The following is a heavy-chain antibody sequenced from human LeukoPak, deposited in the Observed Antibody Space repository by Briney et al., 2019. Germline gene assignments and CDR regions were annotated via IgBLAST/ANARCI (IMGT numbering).Heavy chain of an antibody. CDR3: VRDDYDY. CDR2: INPNSGGT. Sequence: GASVKVSCKASGYTFTSYDINWVRQATGQGLEWMGWINPNSGGTNYAQKFQGRVTMTRDTSISTAYMELSRVRSDDTAVYYCVRDDYDYWGQGTLVTVSS. D-gene: IGHD3-16*01. CDR1: GYTFTSYD. V-gene: IGHV1-2*02. J-gene: IGHJ4*02.